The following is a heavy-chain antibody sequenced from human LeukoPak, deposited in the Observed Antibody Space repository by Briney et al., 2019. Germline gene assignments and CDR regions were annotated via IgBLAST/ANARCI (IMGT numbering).Heavy chain of an antibody. CDR3: ASDYYGSGSYYVY. CDR1: GFTFSSYS. V-gene: IGHV3-21*01. CDR2: ISSSSSYI. Sequence: GGSLRLSCAASGFTFSSYSMNWVRQAPGKGLEWVSSISSSSSYIYYADSVKGRFTISRDNAKNSLYLQMNSLRAEDTAVYYCASDYYGSGSYYVYWGQGTLVTVSS. J-gene: IGHJ4*02. D-gene: IGHD3-10*01.